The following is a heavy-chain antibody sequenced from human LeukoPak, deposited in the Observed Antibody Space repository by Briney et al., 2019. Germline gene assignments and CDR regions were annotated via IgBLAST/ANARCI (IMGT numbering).Heavy chain of an antibody. D-gene: IGHD3-3*01. CDR2: IYYSGST. CDR1: GGSISSYY. CDR3: ARVDTYYGFWSGYPTDNWFDP. J-gene: IGHJ5*02. Sequence: PSETLSLTCTVSGGSISSYYWSWIRQPPGKGLEWIGYIYYSGSTNYNPSLKSRVTISVDTSKNQFSLKLSSVTAADTAVYYCARVDTYYGFWSGYPTDNWFDPWGQGTLVTVSS. V-gene: IGHV4-59*01.